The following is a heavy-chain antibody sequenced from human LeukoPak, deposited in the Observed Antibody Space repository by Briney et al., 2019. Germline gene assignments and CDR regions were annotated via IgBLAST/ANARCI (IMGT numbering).Heavy chain of an antibody. CDR2: FHQSVST. V-gene: IGHV4-4*02. D-gene: IGHD6-19*01. J-gene: IGHJ3*02. Sequence: SETLSLTCAVSGDSISSDKWWSWVRQPPGKGLEYIGEFHQSVSTNYNPSLKSRVTISVDTSKNQFSLKLSSVTAADTAVYYCARCTLREWQWLAADAFDIWGQGTMVTVSS. CDR1: GDSISSDKW. CDR3: ARCTLREWQWLAADAFDI.